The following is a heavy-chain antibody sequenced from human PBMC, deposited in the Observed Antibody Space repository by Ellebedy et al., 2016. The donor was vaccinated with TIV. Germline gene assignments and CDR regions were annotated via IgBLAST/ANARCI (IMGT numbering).Heavy chain of an antibody. D-gene: IGHD1-26*01. V-gene: IGHV3-23*01. CDR1: GFIFSNYA. CDR3: AKDHRVGANGLTIDY. Sequence: GGSLRLXXAASGFIFSNYAMSWVRQAPGKGLEWVSSITLVGGSTFYADSVKDRFRIFRDNSKNTLSLQMNSLRVEDTAIYYCAKDHRVGANGLTIDYWGQGTLVTVSS. CDR2: ITLVGGST. J-gene: IGHJ4*02.